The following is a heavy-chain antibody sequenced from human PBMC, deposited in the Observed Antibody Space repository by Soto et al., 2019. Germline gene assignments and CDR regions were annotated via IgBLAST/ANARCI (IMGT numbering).Heavy chain of an antibody. CDR3: ARRIVATETFDY. Sequence: QVRLQESGPGLVKPTETLSLTCTVSGGSMSSYYWSWIRQPSGRGLEWIGFIYYAGSTKYNPSLNSRVTISVDTSKNQFSLTVTSVTAADTAVYYCARRIVATETFDYWGQGTLVTVSS. CDR1: GGSMSSYY. D-gene: IGHD5-12*01. CDR2: IYYAGST. J-gene: IGHJ4*02. V-gene: IGHV4-59*08.